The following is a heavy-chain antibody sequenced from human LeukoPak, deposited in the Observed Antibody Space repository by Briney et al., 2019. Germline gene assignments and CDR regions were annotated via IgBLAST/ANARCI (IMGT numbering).Heavy chain of an antibody. CDR3: ATYSSSWYGNWFDP. Sequence: SETLSLTCAVYGGSFSGYYWSWIRQPPGKGLEWIGEINHSGSTNYNPSLKSRVTISVDTSKNQFSLKLSSVTAADTAVYYCATYSSSWYGNWFDPRGQGTLVTVPS. J-gene: IGHJ5*02. CDR2: INHSGST. CDR1: GGSFSGYY. D-gene: IGHD6-13*01. V-gene: IGHV4-34*01.